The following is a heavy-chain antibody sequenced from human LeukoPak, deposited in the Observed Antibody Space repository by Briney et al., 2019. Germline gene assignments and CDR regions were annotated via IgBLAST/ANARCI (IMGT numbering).Heavy chain of an antibody. CDR2: IYYSGST. CDR1: GGSISSYY. V-gene: IGHV4-59*01. CDR3: ASNEKSTRGGYYYYYMDV. J-gene: IGHJ6*03. Sequence: SETLSLTCTVSGGSISSYYWSWIRQPPGKGLEWIGYIYYSGSTNYNPSLKSRVTISVDTSKNQFSLKLSSVTAADTAVYYCASNEKSTRGGYYYYYMDVWGKGTTVTVSS. D-gene: IGHD1-1*01.